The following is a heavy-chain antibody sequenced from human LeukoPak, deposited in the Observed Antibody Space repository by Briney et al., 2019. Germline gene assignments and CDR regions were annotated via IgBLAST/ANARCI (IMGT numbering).Heavy chain of an antibody. CDR3: ARALDSSGYSY. V-gene: IGHV3-21*01. J-gene: IGHJ4*02. D-gene: IGHD3-22*01. CDR2: ISSSSSYI. CDR1: VFTFSSYS. Sequence: GGSLRLSRASSVFTFSSYSMNWVRQAPGKGLEWVSSISSSSSYIYYADSVKGRFTISRDNAKNSLYLQMNSLRAEDTAVYYCARALDSSGYSYWGQGTLVTVSS.